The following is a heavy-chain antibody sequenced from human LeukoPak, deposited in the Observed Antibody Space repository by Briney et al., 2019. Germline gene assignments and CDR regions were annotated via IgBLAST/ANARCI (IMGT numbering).Heavy chain of an antibody. D-gene: IGHD6-6*01. V-gene: IGHV1-18*01. CDR1: GYTFTNYG. J-gene: IGHJ4*02. Sequence: ASVTVSCKASGYTFTNYGINWVRQAPGQGLEWMGWISAYNGNTNFAQKFQGRVTLTTDTSTSTAYMELRSLRSDDTAVYYCARGPSTVATRQDYWGQGTLVTVSS. CDR2: ISAYNGNT. CDR3: ARGPSTVATRQDY.